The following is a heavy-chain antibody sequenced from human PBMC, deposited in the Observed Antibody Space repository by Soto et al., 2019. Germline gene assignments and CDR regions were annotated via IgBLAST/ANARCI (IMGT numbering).Heavy chain of an antibody. CDR3: TTGPVEGV. V-gene: IGHV3-15*07. Sequence: EVQLVESGGGLVKPGGSLRLSCAASDFSISNAWMNWVRQAPGKGLEWVGRIKTRSEGEATDYAAPLKDRFTISRDDSKNTLFLQMNSLKTEDTAVYYCTTGPVEGVWGQGATVIVSS. CDR1: DFSISNAW. J-gene: IGHJ6*02. D-gene: IGHD2-15*01. CDR2: IKTRSEGEAT.